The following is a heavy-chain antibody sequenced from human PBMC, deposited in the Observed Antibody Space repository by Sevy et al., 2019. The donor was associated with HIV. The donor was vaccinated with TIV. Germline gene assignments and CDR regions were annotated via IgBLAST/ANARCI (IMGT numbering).Heavy chain of an antibody. CDR1: GFRFDDYA. D-gene: IGHD2-15*01. CDR3: AKDMGGIETLDYYSYYGMDV. Sequence: GGSLRLSCAASGFRFDDYAMHWVRQVPGKSPEWVSGISWNSYRIDYADSVRGRFTISRDNAKNSLSLQMNSLRAEDTALYYSAKDMGGIETLDYYSYYGMDVWGQGTTVTVSS. CDR2: ISWNSYRI. V-gene: IGHV3-9*01. J-gene: IGHJ6*02.